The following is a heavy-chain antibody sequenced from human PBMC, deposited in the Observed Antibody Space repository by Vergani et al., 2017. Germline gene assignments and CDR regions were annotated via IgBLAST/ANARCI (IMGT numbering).Heavy chain of an antibody. CDR1: GFTFNSYA. CDR3: ANVCGSTSCPYGGGAFDV. V-gene: IGHV3-23*01. Sequence: QLLESGGGLIQPGGSLRLSCAASGFTFNSYAMTWVRQAPGKGLEWVSGINNNGGSTYYADSVKGRFTISRDNSKNTLYLQMTDLRAEDTATYYCANVCGSTSCPYGGGAFDVWGHGTMVTVSS. D-gene: IGHD2-2*01. J-gene: IGHJ3*01. CDR2: INNNGGST.